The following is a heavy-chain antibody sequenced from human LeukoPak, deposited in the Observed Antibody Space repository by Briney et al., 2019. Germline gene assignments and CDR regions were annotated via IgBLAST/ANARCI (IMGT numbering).Heavy chain of an antibody. V-gene: IGHV1-2*02. J-gene: IGHJ3*02. CDR1: GYTFTGYY. Sequence: GASVKVSCKASGYTFTGYYMHWVRQAPGQGLEWMGWINPNSGGTNYGQKFQGRVTMTRDTSISTAYMELSRLRSDDTAVYYCARAGTYYDFWSGSIRDAFDIWGQGTMVTVSS. D-gene: IGHD3-3*01. CDR3: ARAGTYYDFWSGSIRDAFDI. CDR2: INPNSGGT.